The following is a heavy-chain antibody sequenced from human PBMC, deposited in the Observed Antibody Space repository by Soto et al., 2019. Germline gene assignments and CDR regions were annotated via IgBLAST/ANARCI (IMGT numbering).Heavy chain of an antibody. J-gene: IGHJ4*02. V-gene: IGHV4-61*08. CDR3: ARGGWDCTSAGCYVVPQNY. Sequence: SGDLCWRRIRKKKGKGLEWIGYIYYSGNTGYNPSLKSRVTISVDTSKNQLSLNLRSVTAADTAVYYCARGGWDCTSAGCYVVPQNYWGQGALVTVSS. CDR2: IYYSGNT. CDR1: SGDLC. D-gene: IGHD2-2*01.